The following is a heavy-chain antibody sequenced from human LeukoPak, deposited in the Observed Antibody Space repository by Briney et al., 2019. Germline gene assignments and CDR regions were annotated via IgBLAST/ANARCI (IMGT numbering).Heavy chain of an antibody. CDR3: ARARDYDFWSGYLVPFDY. V-gene: IGHV3-21*01. CDR2: ISSSSSYI. CDR1: GFTFSSYS. D-gene: IGHD3-3*01. Sequence: GGSLRLSCAASGFTFSSYSMNWVRQAPGKGLEWVSSISSSSSYIYYADSVKGRFTISRDNAKNSLYLQMNSLRAEDTAVYYCARARDYDFWSGYLVPFDYWGQGTPVTVSS. J-gene: IGHJ4*02.